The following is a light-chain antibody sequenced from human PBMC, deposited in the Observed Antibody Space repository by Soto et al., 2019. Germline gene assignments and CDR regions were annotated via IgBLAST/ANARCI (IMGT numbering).Light chain of an antibody. CDR3: QQYDNRPPLT. J-gene: IGKJ4*01. CDR2: DAS. CDR1: QDISNY. V-gene: IGKV1-33*01. Sequence: DLQMTQSPSSLSASVGDRVTITCRASQDISNYLNWYQQKPGKAPKLLIYDASTLETGVPSRFTGSGSGTAFTFIIISLQPVDIAEYYCQQYDNRPPLTFGGGTKVEIK.